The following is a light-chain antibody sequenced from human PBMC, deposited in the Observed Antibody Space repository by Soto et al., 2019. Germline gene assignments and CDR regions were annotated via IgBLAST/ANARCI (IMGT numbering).Light chain of an antibody. CDR1: QPVSSIY. CDR2: GAY. J-gene: IGKJ2*01. Sequence: EIVLTQSPGTLSLSPGERATLSCRASQPVSSIYLAWYQQKAGQAPRLLIYGAYNRATGIPDRFSGSGSGTDFTLTISRLEPEDFAVYYCQQFGNSLYTFGQGTKLEIK. V-gene: IGKV3-20*01. CDR3: QQFGNSLYT.